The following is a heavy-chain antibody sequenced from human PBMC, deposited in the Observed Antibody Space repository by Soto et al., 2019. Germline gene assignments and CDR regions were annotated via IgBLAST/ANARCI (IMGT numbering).Heavy chain of an antibody. V-gene: IGHV1-18*01. J-gene: IGHJ4*02. CDR3: ATAFNVWSNFAFDS. CDR2: ISLYSDGT. CDR1: GYTFSDYG. D-gene: IGHD3-3*01. Sequence: ASVKVSCNTSGYTFSDYGTTWVRQAPGQPLEWLGWISLYSDGTNYAQKFQGRVTMTEDTSTDTAYMELNSLRSEDTAVYYFATAFNVWSNFAFDSWGQGTLVTVSS.